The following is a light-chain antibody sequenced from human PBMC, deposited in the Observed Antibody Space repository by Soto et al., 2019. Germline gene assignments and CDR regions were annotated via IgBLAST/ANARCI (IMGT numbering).Light chain of an antibody. Sequence: DIQLTQSPSTLSASVGDRVTITCRASQSIANWLAWYQQTLGKAPKLLIHAASTLESGVPSRFSGSGSETEFTLTISSLQPGDFATYYCQQYDTYPLTFGGGTNVEIK. J-gene: IGKJ4*01. CDR1: QSIANW. CDR2: AAS. V-gene: IGKV1-5*03. CDR3: QQYDTYPLT.